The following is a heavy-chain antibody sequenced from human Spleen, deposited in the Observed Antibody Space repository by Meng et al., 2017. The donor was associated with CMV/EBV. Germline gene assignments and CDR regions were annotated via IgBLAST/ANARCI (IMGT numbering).Heavy chain of an antibody. CDR1: GFTFRKYT. D-gene: IGHD1-7*01. V-gene: IGHV3-21*04. CDR3: ARDSWTGTTVDY. CDR2: ISSSGGAI. J-gene: IGHJ4*02. Sequence: GGSLRLSCAASGFTFRKYTMNWVRRAPGKGLEWVSSISSSGGAIQYSDSVKGRFILSRDNAKNSVYLLMSSLRAGDTAVYYCARDSWTGTTVDYWGQGTLVTVSS.